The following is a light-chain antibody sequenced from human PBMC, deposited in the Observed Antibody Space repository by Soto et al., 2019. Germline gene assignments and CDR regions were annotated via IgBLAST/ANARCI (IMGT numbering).Light chain of an antibody. Sequence: QAVVTQEPSFSVSPGGTVTLTCGLSSGSVSTSYYPSWYQQTPGQAPRTLIYSTNTRSSGVPDRFSGSILGNKAALTITGAQADDESDYYCVLYMGSGISVFGTGTKVTAL. V-gene: IGLV8-61*01. CDR2: STN. CDR1: SGSVSTSYY. J-gene: IGLJ1*01. CDR3: VLYMGSGISV.